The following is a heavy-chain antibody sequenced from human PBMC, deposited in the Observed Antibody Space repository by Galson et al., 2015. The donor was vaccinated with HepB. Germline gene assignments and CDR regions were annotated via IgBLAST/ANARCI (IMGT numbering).Heavy chain of an antibody. D-gene: IGHD6-19*01. CDR3: ARDRGIAVAGTPRPRNWYFDL. J-gene: IGHJ2*01. V-gene: IGHV4-34*01. Sequence: SLTCAVYGGSFSGYYWSWIRQPPGKGLEWIGEINHSGSTNYNPSLKSRVTISVDTSKNQFSLKLSSVTAADTAVYYCARDRGIAVAGTPRPRNWYFDLWGRGTLVTVSS. CDR2: INHSGST. CDR1: GGSFSGYY.